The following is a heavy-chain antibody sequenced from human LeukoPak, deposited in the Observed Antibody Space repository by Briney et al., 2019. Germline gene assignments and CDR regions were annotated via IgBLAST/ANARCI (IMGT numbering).Heavy chain of an antibody. CDR1: GYSISSGYS. CDR3: ARGMGYYGSGSRFDY. J-gene: IGHJ4*02. D-gene: IGHD3-10*01. Sequence: SPCLSLTCTVSGYSISSGYSWCWIRQPPGWSLVWIGYIVYRGSTNYNPSLKSRVTISVDTSKNQFSLKLSSVTAADTAVYYCARGMGYYGSGSRFDYWGQGTLVTVSS. CDR2: IVYRGST. V-gene: IGHV4-59*13.